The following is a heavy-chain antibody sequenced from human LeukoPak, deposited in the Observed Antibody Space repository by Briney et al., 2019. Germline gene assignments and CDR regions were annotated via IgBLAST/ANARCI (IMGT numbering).Heavy chain of an antibody. CDR2: IYYSGST. CDR1: GDSISSGDYC. J-gene: IGHJ4*02. D-gene: IGHD6-13*01. V-gene: IGHV4-31*03. CDR3: ARVREATIAPFFEY. Sequence: SETLSLTCTVSGDSISSGDYCWTWIRQHPGKGLEWIGCIYYSGSTYYNLSLKSRVIISTDTSKNHFSLKLSSVTAADTALYYCARVREATIAPFFEYWGQGILVTVSS.